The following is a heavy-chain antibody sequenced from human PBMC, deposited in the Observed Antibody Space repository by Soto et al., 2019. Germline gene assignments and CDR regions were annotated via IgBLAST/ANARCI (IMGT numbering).Heavy chain of an antibody. CDR3: ARVRLRLGELSSPGVFDY. Sequence: EVQLVESGGGLVQPGGSLRLSCAASGFTFSSYSMNWVRQAPGKGLEWVSYISSSSSTIYYADSVKGRFTISRDNAKNSMYLQMNSLRAEDTAVYYCARVRLRLGELSSPGVFDYWGQGTLVTVSS. J-gene: IGHJ4*02. CDR1: GFTFSSYS. CDR2: ISSSSSTI. D-gene: IGHD3-16*02. V-gene: IGHV3-48*04.